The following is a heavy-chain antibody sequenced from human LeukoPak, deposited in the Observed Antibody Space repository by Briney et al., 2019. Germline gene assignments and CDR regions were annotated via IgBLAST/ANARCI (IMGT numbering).Heavy chain of an antibody. D-gene: IGHD2-21*02. Sequence: PGGSLRLSCAASGFTFSSYGIHWVRQAPGKGLEWVAFIQYDGSNKYYADSVKGRFTISRDNSKNTLYLQMNSLRAEDTAVYYCAVIVVVTAVDYWGQGTLVTVSS. V-gene: IGHV3-30*02. J-gene: IGHJ4*02. CDR3: AVIVVVTAVDY. CDR2: IQYDGSNK. CDR1: GFTFSSYG.